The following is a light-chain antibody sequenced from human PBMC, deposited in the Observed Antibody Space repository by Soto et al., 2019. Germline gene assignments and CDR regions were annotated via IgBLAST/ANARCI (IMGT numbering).Light chain of an antibody. J-gene: IGKJ4*01. CDR3: QQYYNWPLT. CDR1: QSISSN. CDR2: GAS. Sequence: EIVMTQSPATLSVSPGERATLSCRASQSISSNLAWYQQKPGQPPRLLISGASARATDISARFGGSGSGTEFSLTISSLQSEDFAIYYCQQYYNWPLTFGGGTKVEIK. V-gene: IGKV3-15*01.